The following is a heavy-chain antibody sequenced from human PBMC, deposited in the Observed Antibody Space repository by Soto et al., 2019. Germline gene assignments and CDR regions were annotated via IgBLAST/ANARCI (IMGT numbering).Heavy chain of an antibody. Sequence: SETLSLTCTVSGGSISSYYWDWIRQPPGKGLEWIGAMYYTGNKNYNPSLESRVTMSVDTSKNQFSLKLSSVTPTDTAVYYCARRSSSSLGSLFDPWGRGILVTVSS. J-gene: IGHJ5*02. V-gene: IGHV4-39*01. D-gene: IGHD6-6*01. CDR3: ARRSSSSLGSLFDP. CDR1: GGSISSYY. CDR2: MYYTGNK.